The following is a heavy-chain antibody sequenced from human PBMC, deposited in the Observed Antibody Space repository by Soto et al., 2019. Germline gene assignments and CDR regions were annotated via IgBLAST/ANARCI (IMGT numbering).Heavy chain of an antibody. Sequence: QVQLLESGGGVVQPGRSLRLSCAASGFTFSSYGMHWVRQAPGKGLEWVAVISYDGSNKYYADSVKGRFTISRDNSKNTLYQQMNSIIAEDTAVYYCAKELGRVVVAAPLDYWGPGTLVTVAS. V-gene: IGHV3-30*18. D-gene: IGHD2-15*01. CDR3: AKELGRVVVAAPLDY. CDR1: GFTFSSYG. CDR2: ISYDGSNK. J-gene: IGHJ4*02.